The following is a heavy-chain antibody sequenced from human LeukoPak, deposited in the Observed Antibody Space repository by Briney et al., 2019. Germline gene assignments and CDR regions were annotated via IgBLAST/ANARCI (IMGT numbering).Heavy chain of an antibody. Sequence: GGSLRLSCAASRFTFSTYAMTWVRQAPGQGLEWVSSISAGGGSTYYADSVKGRFTISRYNSKNTLYLQMNSLRAEDTAVYYCAKGSRGSGTYYFDYWGQGTLVTVSS. V-gene: IGHV3-23*01. CDR3: AKGSRGSGTYYFDY. J-gene: IGHJ4*02. CDR1: RFTFSTYA. D-gene: IGHD1-26*01. CDR2: ISAGGGST.